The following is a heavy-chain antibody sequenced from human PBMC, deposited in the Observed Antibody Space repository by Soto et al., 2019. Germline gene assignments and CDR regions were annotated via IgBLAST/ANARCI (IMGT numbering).Heavy chain of an antibody. Sequence: SETLSLTCAVSGYSISSGYYWGWIRQPPGGGLEWIGYMNHSGTFLKSPSLKTRLTMSLDMSKNQFSLTLNSMTAADTAVYYCARAQFYSGSGNYNNLMFDAWGQGIQVTVSS. CDR1: GYSISSGYY. D-gene: IGHD3-10*01. CDR3: ARAQFYSGSGNYNNLMFDA. V-gene: IGHV4-38-2*01. CDR2: MNHSGTF. J-gene: IGHJ5*02.